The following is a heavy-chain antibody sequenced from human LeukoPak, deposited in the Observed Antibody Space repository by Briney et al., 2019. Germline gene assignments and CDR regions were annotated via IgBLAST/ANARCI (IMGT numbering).Heavy chain of an antibody. D-gene: IGHD2-2*01. CDR1: GFTFSSYA. V-gene: IGHV3-23*01. CDR3: ARGGGIVVVPAAYRHDAFDI. CDR2: ISGSGGST. Sequence: PGGSLRLSCAASGFTFSSYAMSWVRQAPGKGLEWVSAISGSGGSTYYADSVKGRFTISRDNSKNTLYLQMNSLRAEDTAVYYCARGGGIVVVPAAYRHDAFDIWGQGTMVTVSS. J-gene: IGHJ3*02.